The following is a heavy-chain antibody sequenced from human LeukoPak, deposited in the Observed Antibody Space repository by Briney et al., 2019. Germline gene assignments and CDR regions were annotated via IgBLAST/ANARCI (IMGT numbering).Heavy chain of an antibody. D-gene: IGHD3-3*01. CDR3: ARARLDYDFWSGYYPYYYYYYMDV. CDR2: IYYSGST. V-gene: IGHV4-59*01. J-gene: IGHJ6*03. CDR1: GGSISCYY. Sequence: SETLSLTCTVSGGSISCYYWSWIRQPPGKGLEWIGYIYYSGSTNYNPSLKSRVTISVDTSKNQFSLKLSSVTAADTAVYYCARARLDYDFWSGYYPYYYYYYMDVWGKGTTVTVSS.